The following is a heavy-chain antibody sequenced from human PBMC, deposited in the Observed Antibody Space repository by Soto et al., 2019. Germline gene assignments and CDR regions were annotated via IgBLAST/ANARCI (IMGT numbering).Heavy chain of an antibody. CDR2: ISYDGSNK. V-gene: IGHV3-30-3*01. J-gene: IGHJ6*02. CDR3: AREERKYCTNECYGMDV. CDR1: GFTFSSYA. D-gene: IGHD2-8*01. Sequence: PGGSLRLSCAASGFTFSSYAMHWVRQAPGKGLEWVAVISYDGSNKYYADSVKGRFTISRDNSKNTLYLQMNSLRAEDTAVYYCAREERKYCTNECYGMDVWGQGTTVTVSS.